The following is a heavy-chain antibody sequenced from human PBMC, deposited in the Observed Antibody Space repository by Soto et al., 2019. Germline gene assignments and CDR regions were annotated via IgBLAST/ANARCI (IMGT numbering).Heavy chain of an antibody. D-gene: IGHD3-10*01. CDR3: ARDRAHGSGSYYNPPLRY. J-gene: IGHJ4*02. V-gene: IGHV3-33*01. CDR1: GFSFNIYG. Sequence: GGSLRLSCAASGFSFNIYGMHWVRQAPGKGLEWVAVIWYDGSDKYYADSVKGRFTISRDNSKNTLYLDVNSLRDEDTAVYYCARDRAHGSGSYYNPPLRYWGQGTLVTVSS. CDR2: IWYDGSDK.